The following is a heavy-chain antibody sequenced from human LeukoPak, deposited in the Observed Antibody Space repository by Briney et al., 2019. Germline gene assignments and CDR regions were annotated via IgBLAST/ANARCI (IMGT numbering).Heavy chain of an antibody. CDR2: IYHSGST. CDR1: GGSISSGGYS. CDR3: ARHRPFVGFGESRTFTYYYYGMDV. Sequence: SETLSLTCAVSGGSISSGGYSWSWIRQPPGKGLEWIGYIYHSGSTYYNPSLKSRVTISVDRSKNQFSLKLSSVTAADTAVYYCARHRPFVGFGESRTFTYYYYGMDVWGQGTTVTVSS. V-gene: IGHV4-30-2*01. J-gene: IGHJ6*02. D-gene: IGHD3-10*01.